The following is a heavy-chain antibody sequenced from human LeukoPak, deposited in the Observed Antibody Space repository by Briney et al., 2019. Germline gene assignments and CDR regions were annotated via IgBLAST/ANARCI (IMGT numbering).Heavy chain of an antibody. CDR2: INTDGTAT. CDR1: GLTLNNHW. V-gene: IGHV3-74*01. J-gene: IGHJ3*02. Sequence: GGSLRLSCAASGLTLNNHWMHWVRQAPGEGLEWVSYINTDGTATTYADSVKGRFTISRDNAKNSLYLQMNSLRAEDTAVYYCARDSGYACFDIWGQGTMVTVSS. CDR3: ARDSGYACFDI. D-gene: IGHD5-12*01.